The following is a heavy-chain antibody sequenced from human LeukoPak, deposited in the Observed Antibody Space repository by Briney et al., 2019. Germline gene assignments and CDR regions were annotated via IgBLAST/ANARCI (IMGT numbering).Heavy chain of an antibody. V-gene: IGHV3-7*01. Sequence: GESLTLSCAASGFTFSGSWMRWVRQAPGKGLEWVATIKGDGSGKFYVDSVKGRFAISRDDAKSSLFLQMDSLRSEDTAVYYCTKNTHDYWGQGTLVTVSS. J-gene: IGHJ4*02. CDR3: TKNTHDY. CDR2: IKGDGSGK. D-gene: IGHD1/OR15-1a*01. CDR1: GFTFSGSW.